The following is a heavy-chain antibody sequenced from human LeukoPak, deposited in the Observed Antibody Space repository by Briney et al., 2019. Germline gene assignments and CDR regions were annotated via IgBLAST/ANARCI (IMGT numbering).Heavy chain of an antibody. CDR3: ARQYYDSTGYYYFDY. J-gene: IGHJ4*02. CDR1: GDFITGSTYY. CDR2: MYYSGST. D-gene: IGHD3-22*01. V-gene: IGHV4-39*01. Sequence: SETLSLTCTVSGDFITGSTYYWGWTRQPPGKGLEWIGSMYYSGSTYSNPSLRSRVTMSADTSKNQFSLNPKSVTAADPAVYYCARQYYDSTGYYYFDYWGQGTLVTVSS.